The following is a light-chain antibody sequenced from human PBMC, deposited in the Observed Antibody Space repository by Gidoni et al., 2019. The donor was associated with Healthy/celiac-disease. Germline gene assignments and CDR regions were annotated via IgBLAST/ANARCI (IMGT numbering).Light chain of an antibody. Sequence: QSVLTQPPSASGTPGQRVTIHCSGSSSNIGSNYVYWYQQLPGTAPKLLIYRNNQRPSGVPDRFSGSKSGTSASLAISGLRSEDEADYYCAAWDDSLSGPVVFGGGTKLTVL. CDR3: AAWDDSLSGPVV. CDR2: RNN. J-gene: IGLJ2*01. V-gene: IGLV1-47*01. CDR1: SSNIGSNY.